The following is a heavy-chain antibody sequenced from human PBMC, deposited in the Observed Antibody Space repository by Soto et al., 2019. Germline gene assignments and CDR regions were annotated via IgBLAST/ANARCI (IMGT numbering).Heavy chain of an antibody. Sequence: PGGSLRLSCAASGFTFSSYWMSWVRQAPGKGLEWVANIKQDGSEKYYVDSVKGRFTISRDNAKNTLYLQMNSLRAEDTAVYYCARDLGSDYYDSSGPFGYWGQGTLVTVSS. D-gene: IGHD3-22*01. CDR1: GFTFSSYW. CDR3: ARDLGSDYYDSSGPFGY. CDR2: IKQDGSEK. J-gene: IGHJ4*02. V-gene: IGHV3-7*01.